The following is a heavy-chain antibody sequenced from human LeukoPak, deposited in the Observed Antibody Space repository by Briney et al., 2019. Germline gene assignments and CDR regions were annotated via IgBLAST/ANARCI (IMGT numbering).Heavy chain of an antibody. V-gene: IGHV4-59*01. CDR3: ARRGPTDYGGQYYRDV. CDR1: GDSISTSF. CDR2: IYNSGST. J-gene: IGHJ6*03. D-gene: IGHD4-23*01. Sequence: SETLSLTCTVSGDSISTSFWNWIRQPPGKRLEWIGYIYNSGSTNYNPSLKSRVTMPLDTSKNQFSLNLTSVTAADTAVYYCARRGPTDYGGQYYRDVWGRGTAVTVSS.